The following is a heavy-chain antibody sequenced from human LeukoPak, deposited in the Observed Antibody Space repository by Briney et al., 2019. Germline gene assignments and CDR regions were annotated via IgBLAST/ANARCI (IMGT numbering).Heavy chain of an antibody. J-gene: IGHJ6*04. CDR1: GFTFSDYY. Sequence: PGGSLRLSCAASGFTFSDYYMSWIRQAPGKGLEWVSYISSSGRTTYYADSVKGRFTISRDDAKNSLFLEMNSLRAEDTAVYYCARDGSPLRFYEMDVWGKGTTVIVSS. V-gene: IGHV3-11*04. CDR2: ISSSGRTT. CDR3: ARDGSPLRFYEMDV. D-gene: IGHD2-2*03.